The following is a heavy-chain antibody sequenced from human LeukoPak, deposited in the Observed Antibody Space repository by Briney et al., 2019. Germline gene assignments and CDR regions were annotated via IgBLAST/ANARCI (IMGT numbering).Heavy chain of an antibody. CDR2: ISYDGSNK. D-gene: IGHD3-16*01. CDR1: GFTFSSYA. V-gene: IGHV3-30-3*01. CDR3: ARAASTLSWFDP. J-gene: IGHJ5*02. Sequence: QTGGSLRLSCAASGFTFSSYAMHWVRQAPGKGLEWVAVISYDGSNKYYADSVKGRFTISRDNSKNTLYLQMNSLRAEDTAVYYCARAASTLSWFDPWGQGTLVTASS.